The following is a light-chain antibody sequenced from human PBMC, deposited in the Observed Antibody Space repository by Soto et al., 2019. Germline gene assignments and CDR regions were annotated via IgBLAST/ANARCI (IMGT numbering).Light chain of an antibody. V-gene: IGKV3-11*01. CDR1: QNIGTS. CDR3: QQRSFWPIT. J-gene: IGKJ5*01. Sequence: IGLTPSPSTLSLYPRERAALSCMSGQNIGTSLVWSQQKPGQSPRLLIYDASHRATGVPARFSGSGSGTDFTLTISGLEPEDFAVYYCQQRSFWPITVGQGTRLEIK. CDR2: DAS.